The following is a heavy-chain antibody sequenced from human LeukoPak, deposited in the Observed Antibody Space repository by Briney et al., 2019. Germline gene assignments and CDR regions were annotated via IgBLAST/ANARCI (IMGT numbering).Heavy chain of an antibody. Sequence: SVTVSCTASGGTFSSYAISWVRQAPGQGLEWMGGIIPIFGTANYAQKFQGRVTITADESTSTAYMELSSLRSEDTAVYYCAREGPYSGSYTYWGQGTLVTVSS. CDR1: GGTFSSYA. V-gene: IGHV1-69*13. J-gene: IGHJ4*02. CDR2: IIPIFGTA. CDR3: AREGPYSGSYTY. D-gene: IGHD1-26*01.